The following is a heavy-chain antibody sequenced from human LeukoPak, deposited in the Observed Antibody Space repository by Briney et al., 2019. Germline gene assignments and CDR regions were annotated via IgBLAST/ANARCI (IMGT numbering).Heavy chain of an antibody. J-gene: IGHJ4*02. Sequence: SETLSLTCTVSGGSISSSSYSWGWIRQPPVKGLEWIGIVSSGGSTHYNPSLRSRIYISIDTSKNQFSLKLRSVTAADTAAYYCARHSGLGVVSPYSDCWGQGTLVTVSS. CDR1: GGSISSSSYS. CDR2: VSSGGST. CDR3: ARHSGLGVVSPYSDC. D-gene: IGHD2-21*01. V-gene: IGHV4-39*01.